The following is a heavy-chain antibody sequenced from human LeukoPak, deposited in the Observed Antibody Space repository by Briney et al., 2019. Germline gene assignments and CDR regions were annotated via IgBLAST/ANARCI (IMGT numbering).Heavy chain of an antibody. CDR2: IIPILGIA. V-gene: IGHV1-69*04. D-gene: IGHD5-18*01. J-gene: IGHJ4*02. CDR1: GGTFSSYT. Sequence: SVKVSCKASGGTFSSYTISWVRQAPGQGLEWMGRIIPILGIANYAQKFQGRVTITADKSTSTAYMELSSLRSEDTAVYYCARDKVRYSYGPYPFDYWGQGTLVTVSS. CDR3: ARDKVRYSYGPYPFDY.